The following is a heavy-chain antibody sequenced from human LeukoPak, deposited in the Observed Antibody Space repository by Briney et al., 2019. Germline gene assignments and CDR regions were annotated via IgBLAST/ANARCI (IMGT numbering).Heavy chain of an antibody. Sequence: SETLSLTCTVSGGSISSYYWSWIRQPAGNGLEWIGRIYTSGSTNYNPSLKSRGTTSVDTSKNQFSLKLSSVTAADTAVYYCVRDPRYCSSTSCYKGAYYFDYWGQGTLVTVSS. D-gene: IGHD2-2*02. CDR1: GGSISSYY. V-gene: IGHV4-4*07. CDR3: VRDPRYCSSTSCYKGAYYFDY. J-gene: IGHJ4*02. CDR2: IYTSGST.